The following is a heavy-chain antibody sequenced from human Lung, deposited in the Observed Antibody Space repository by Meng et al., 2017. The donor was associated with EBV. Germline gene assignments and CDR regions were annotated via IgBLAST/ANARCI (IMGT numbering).Heavy chain of an antibody. D-gene: IGHD6-13*01. CDR1: GGSISSSTW. CDR2: IYHSGST. V-gene: IGHV4-4*02. CDR3: ARARSIAAAVINY. Sequence: QGRLHEAVPGLSNPAGPLSPTCAVSGGSISSSTWWSWVLHHPGKGLEWIGEIYHSGSTNYNPSLKSRVTISVDKSKNQFSLKLSSVTPADTAVYYCARARSIAAAVINYWGQGTLVTVSS. J-gene: IGHJ4*02.